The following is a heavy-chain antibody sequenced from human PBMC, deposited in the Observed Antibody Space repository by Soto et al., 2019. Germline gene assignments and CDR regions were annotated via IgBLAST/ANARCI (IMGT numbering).Heavy chain of an antibody. Sequence: PGGSMRLSCAASGFTFSSYAMPWVRKAPGKGLEWVAVISYDGSNKYYADSVKGRFTISRDNSKNTLYLQMNSLRAEDTAVYYCAKATGTPTPRITMVRGVTAQVYYYYGMDVWGQGTTVTVSS. V-gene: IGHV3-30-3*01. CDR3: AKATGTPTPRITMVRGVTAQVYYYYGMDV. D-gene: IGHD3-10*01. CDR2: ISYDGSNK. CDR1: GFTFSSYA. J-gene: IGHJ6*02.